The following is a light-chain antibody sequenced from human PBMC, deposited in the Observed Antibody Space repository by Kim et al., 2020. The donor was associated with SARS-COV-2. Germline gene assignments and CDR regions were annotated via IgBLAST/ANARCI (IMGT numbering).Light chain of an antibody. CDR3: QQYNNWPLT. Sequence: EIVMTQSPATLSVSPGERVTVSCRAFRSVSSKLAWYQQKPGQAPRLLIYGASTRATGIPARFSGSGSGTEFTLTISSLQSEDFAVYYCQQYNNWPLTFGGGTKVEIK. V-gene: IGKV3-15*01. J-gene: IGKJ4*01. CDR2: GAS. CDR1: RSVSSK.